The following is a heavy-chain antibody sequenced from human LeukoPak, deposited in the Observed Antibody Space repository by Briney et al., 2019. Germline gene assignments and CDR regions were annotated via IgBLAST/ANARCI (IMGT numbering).Heavy chain of an antibody. J-gene: IGHJ6*03. CDR3: ARGVEFLGAEDYYYMDV. V-gene: IGHV3-7*01. Sequence: PGGSLRLSCAGTGFTFRTYSMNWVRQAPGKGLEWVANIKQDGSEKYYVDSVKGRLTISRDNAKNSLYLQMNSLRAEDTAVYYCARGVEFLGAEDYYYMDVWGKGTTVTVSS. CDR1: GFTFRTYS. CDR2: IKQDGSEK. D-gene: IGHD3-3*01.